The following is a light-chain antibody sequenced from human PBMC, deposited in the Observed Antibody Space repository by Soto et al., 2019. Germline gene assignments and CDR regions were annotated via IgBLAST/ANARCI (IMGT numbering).Light chain of an antibody. V-gene: IGKV3-11*01. J-gene: IGKJ4*01. Sequence: EIVLTQSPATLALSPGAIATLSCRASQSISSYLGWYQQKPGQAPRLLIYDASNRATGIPARFSGSGSGTDFTLTISSLEPEDFAVYYCKHRSNWPLTFGGGTKVEIK. CDR1: QSISSY. CDR2: DAS. CDR3: KHRSNWPLT.